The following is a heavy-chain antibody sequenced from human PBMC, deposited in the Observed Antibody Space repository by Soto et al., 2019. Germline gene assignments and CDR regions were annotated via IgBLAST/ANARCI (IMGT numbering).Heavy chain of an antibody. CDR2: IYYSGST. Sequence: QVQLQESGPGLVKPSQTLSLTCTVSGGSISSGGYYWSWNRQHPGKGLEWIGYIYYSGSTYYNPSLKSRVTISVDTSKNQFSLKLSSVTAADTAVYYCAREVWWQAHWYFDLWGRGTLVTVSS. V-gene: IGHV4-31*03. J-gene: IGHJ2*01. CDR1: GGSISSGGYY. CDR3: AREVWWQAHWYFDL. D-gene: IGHD2-21*01.